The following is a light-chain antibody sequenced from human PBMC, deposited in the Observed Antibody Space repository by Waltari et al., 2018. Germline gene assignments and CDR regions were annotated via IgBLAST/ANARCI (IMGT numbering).Light chain of an antibody. J-gene: IGLJ3*02. CDR2: TND. Sequence: QSVLTQPPSASGTPGHTVTISCSGSTSNIEVNPVTCYQHLPGSAPKLLIYTNDQRPSGVPDRFSGAKSGTSASLAISGLQSDDEGHYYCATWDDRLNGWVFGGGTKLTVL. CDR3: ATWDDRLNGWV. CDR1: TSNIEVNP. V-gene: IGLV1-44*01.